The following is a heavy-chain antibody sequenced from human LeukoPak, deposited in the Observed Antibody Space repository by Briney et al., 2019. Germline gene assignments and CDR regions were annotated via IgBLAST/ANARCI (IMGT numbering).Heavy chain of an antibody. J-gene: IGHJ3*02. CDR3: AREDRAYYYDSSSYYFDAFDI. D-gene: IGHD3-22*01. CDR1: GGTVSSYA. CDR2: IIPIFGTA. Sequence: ASVRVSCNAAGGTVSSYAISGVRQAPGQGPEWRGGIIPIFGTANYAQKLQGRVTITADESTSTAYMDLSSLRSEDTAVYYCAREDRAYYYDSSSYYFDAFDIWGQGTMVTVSS. V-gene: IGHV1-69*13.